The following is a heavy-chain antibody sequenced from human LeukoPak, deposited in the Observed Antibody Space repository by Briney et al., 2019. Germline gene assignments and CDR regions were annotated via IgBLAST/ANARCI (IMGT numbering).Heavy chain of an antibody. V-gene: IGHV3-30*04. CDR1: GFTFSSYA. CDR3: ARDVTPYGGNSDYYYGMDV. D-gene: IGHD4-23*01. CDR2: ISYDGINK. J-gene: IGHJ6*02. Sequence: GRSLRLSCAASGFTFSSYAMHWVRQAPGKGLEWVAVISYDGINKYYADSVKGRFTISRDNPKNTLYLQMNSLRAEDTAVYYCARDVTPYGGNSDYYYGMDVWGQGTTVTVSS.